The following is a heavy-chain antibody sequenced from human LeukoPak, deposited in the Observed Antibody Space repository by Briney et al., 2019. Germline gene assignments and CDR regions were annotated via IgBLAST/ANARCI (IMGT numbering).Heavy chain of an antibody. Sequence: ASVKVSCKASGYTFTGYYMHWVRQAPGQGLEWMGWINPNSGGTNYAQKFQGWVTMTRDTSFSTAYMELSRLRSDDTAVYYCARVIAAAGTSVRGAFDIWGQGTMVTVSS. J-gene: IGHJ3*02. CDR3: ARVIAAAGTSVRGAFDI. D-gene: IGHD6-13*01. CDR2: INPNSGGT. CDR1: GYTFTGYY. V-gene: IGHV1-2*04.